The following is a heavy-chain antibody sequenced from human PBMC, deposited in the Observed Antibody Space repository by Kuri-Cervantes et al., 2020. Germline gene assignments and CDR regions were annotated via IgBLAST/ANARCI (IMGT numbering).Heavy chain of an antibody. D-gene: IGHD4-11*01. CDR2: IVVGSGNT. CDR3: ARDRDSNYPVGYFDY. V-gene: IGHV1-58*01. J-gene: IGHJ4*02. Sequence: SVKVSCKASGFTFTSSAVQWVRQARGQRLEWIGWIVVGSGNTNYAQKFQERVTITRDMSTSTAYMELSSLRSEDTAVYYCARDRDSNYPVGYFDYWGQGTLVTVSS. CDR1: GFTFTSSA.